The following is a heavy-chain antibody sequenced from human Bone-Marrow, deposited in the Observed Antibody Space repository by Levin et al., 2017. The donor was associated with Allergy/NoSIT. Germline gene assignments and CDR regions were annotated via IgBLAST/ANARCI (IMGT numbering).Heavy chain of an antibody. Sequence: GGSLRLSCAASKFTFSNYWMTWVRQAPGKGLEWVASIMQDGSEKYYVDSVKGRFTISRDNAKNSLCLQMNSLRAEDTAVYYCAIYDYYDSGKDYWGQGTLVTVSS. J-gene: IGHJ4*02. CDR1: KFTFSNYW. CDR2: IMQDGSEK. D-gene: IGHD3-10*01. V-gene: IGHV3-7*03. CDR3: AIYDYYDSGKDY.